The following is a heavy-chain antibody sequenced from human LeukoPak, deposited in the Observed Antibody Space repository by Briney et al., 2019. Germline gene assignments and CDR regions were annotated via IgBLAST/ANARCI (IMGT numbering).Heavy chain of an antibody. D-gene: IGHD6-13*01. CDR1: GFTFSSYS. Sequence: GGSLRLSCAASGFTFSSYSMNRVRQAPGKGLEWVSYISSSSSTIYYADSVKGRFTISRDNAKNSPYLQMNSLRAEDTAVYYCARDPGIAAADLFDYWGQGTLVTVSS. V-gene: IGHV3-48*01. J-gene: IGHJ4*02. CDR2: ISSSSSTI. CDR3: ARDPGIAAADLFDY.